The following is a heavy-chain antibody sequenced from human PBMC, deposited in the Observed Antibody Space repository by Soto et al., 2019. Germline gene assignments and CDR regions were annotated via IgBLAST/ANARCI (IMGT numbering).Heavy chain of an antibody. CDR2: IYPGDSDT. CDR3: ARSEYYDILTGPLDYYYGMDG. CDR1: GYSFTSYW. Sequence: GESLKISCKGSGYSFTSYWIGWVRQMPGKGLEWMGIIYPGDSDTRYSPSFQGQVTISADKSISTAYLQWSSLKASDTAMYYCARSEYYDILTGPLDYYYGMDGWGQGTTVTVSS. J-gene: IGHJ6*02. D-gene: IGHD3-9*01. V-gene: IGHV5-51*01.